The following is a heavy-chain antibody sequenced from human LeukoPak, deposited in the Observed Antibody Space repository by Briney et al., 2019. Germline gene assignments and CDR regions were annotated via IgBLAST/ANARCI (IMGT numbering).Heavy chain of an antibody. CDR1: GDSISGYY. V-gene: IGHV4-59*01. Sequence: SETLSLTCTVSGDSISGYYWSWIRQPPGKGVEWIGYIYYSGSTNYNPSLKSRVTISVDTSKNQFSLKLSSVTAADTAVYYCAREIYSGSLYFDYWGQGTLVTVFS. CDR3: AREIYSGSLYFDY. J-gene: IGHJ4*02. D-gene: IGHD1-26*01. CDR2: IYYSGST.